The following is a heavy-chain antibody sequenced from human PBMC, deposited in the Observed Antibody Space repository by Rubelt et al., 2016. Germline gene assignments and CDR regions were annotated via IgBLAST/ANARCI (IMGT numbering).Heavy chain of an antibody. CDR1: GGSISSGGYY. V-gene: IGHV4-31*03. J-gene: IGHJ4*02. D-gene: IGHD2-15*01. CDR3: ARGGLLISY. Sequence: QVQLQESGPGLVKPSQTLSLTCTVSGGSISSGGYYWSWIRQHPGKGLEWIGYIYYSGSTNYNPSPKSRVTMSVDTSKNQCALKLSSVTAAETEVYYCARGGLLISYWGQGTLVTVSS. CDR2: IYYSGST.